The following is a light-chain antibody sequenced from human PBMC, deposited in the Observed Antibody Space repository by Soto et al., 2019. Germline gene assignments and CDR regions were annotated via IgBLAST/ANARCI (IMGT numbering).Light chain of an antibody. Sequence: DIQMTQSPSTLSASVGDRVTITCRASQSISSWLAWYQQKPGKAPKLLIYDASSLESGVPSRFSGSGSGTEFTLTISRLQPDDFATYYCQQYRPTFGQGTKVEIK. V-gene: IGKV1-5*01. CDR1: QSISSW. CDR2: DAS. J-gene: IGKJ1*01. CDR3: QQYRPT.